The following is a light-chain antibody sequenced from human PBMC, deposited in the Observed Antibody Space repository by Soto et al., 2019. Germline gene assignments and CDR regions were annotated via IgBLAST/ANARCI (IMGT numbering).Light chain of an antibody. Sequence: DCQIIQSPSSLSAAVGDRVITARRASQSITSYLNWYQQKPGKAPKLLIYAASSLHSGVPSRFSGSGSATDFTLTISSLQPEDFATYYCQHSYSTPRTFGQGTKVDIK. CDR3: QHSYSTPRT. V-gene: IGKV1-39*01. CDR2: AAS. J-gene: IGKJ1*01. CDR1: QSITSY.